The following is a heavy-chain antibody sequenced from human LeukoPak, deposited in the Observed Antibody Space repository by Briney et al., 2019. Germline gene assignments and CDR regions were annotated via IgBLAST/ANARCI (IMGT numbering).Heavy chain of an antibody. D-gene: IGHD6-13*01. J-gene: IGHJ3*02. CDR1: GFTVSSNY. CDR2: IYSGGST. V-gene: IGHV3-53*01. CDR3: ARVVGAAAGRNAFDI. Sequence: PGGSLRLSCAASGFTVSSNYMSWVRQAPGKGLEWVSVIYSGGSTYYADSVKGRFTISRDNSKNTLYLQMNSLRAEDTAVYYCARVVGAAAGRNAFDIWGQGTMVTVSS.